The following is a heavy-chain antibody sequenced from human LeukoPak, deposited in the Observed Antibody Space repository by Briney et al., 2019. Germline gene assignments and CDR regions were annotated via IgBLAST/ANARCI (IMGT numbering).Heavy chain of an antibody. J-gene: IGHJ4*02. CDR1: GFAFSSYA. CDR3: TKNRGYCRGGTCYSEY. V-gene: IGHV3-23*01. D-gene: IGHD2-15*01. CDR2: ISDIVGST. Sequence: GGSLSLSCAAAGFAFSSYAMSWVRQAPGKGLEWVSSISDIVGSTYYTDSMKGRFTITRDNSKSALHLQMNSLKAEDTAVYYCTKNRGYCRGGTCYSEYWGQGTLVTVSS.